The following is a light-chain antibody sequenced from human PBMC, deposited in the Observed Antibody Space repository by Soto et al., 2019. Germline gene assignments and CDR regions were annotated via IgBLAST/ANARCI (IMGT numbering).Light chain of an antibody. CDR2: KTS. J-gene: IGKJ1*01. V-gene: IGKV1-5*03. CDR1: ETINNW. CDR3: HQYNTYPWT. Sequence: DVQMTQSPSTLSASVGDRVTITCRASETINNWLAWYQQRPGKAPTFLIYKTSTLETGVPSRFSGSGSGTEFTLTISSLQPEDFAFYYRHQYNTYPWTFGQGTRVES.